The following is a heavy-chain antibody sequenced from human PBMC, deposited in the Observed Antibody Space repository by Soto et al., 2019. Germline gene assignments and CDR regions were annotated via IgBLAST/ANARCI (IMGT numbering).Heavy chain of an antibody. V-gene: IGHV3-23*01. Sequence: GGSLRLSCAASGVAFSSFAMSWVRQAPGKGLEWVSSITDSGASTFYADSVKGRLTTSRDNSKSTLYLQMNSLRAEDTAVYYCAKYKGVIHHLMFDCWGQGTLVTVSS. CDR3: AKYKGVIHHLMFDC. D-gene: IGHD2-21*01. CDR2: ITDSGAST. CDR1: GVAFSSFA. J-gene: IGHJ4*02.